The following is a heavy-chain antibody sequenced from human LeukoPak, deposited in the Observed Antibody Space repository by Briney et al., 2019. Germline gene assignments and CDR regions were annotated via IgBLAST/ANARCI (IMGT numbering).Heavy chain of an antibody. Sequence: PGGSLRLSCAASGFTFSSYSMNWVRQTPGKGLEWVSSISSSSSYIYYADSVKGRFTISRDNAKNSLYLQMNSLRAEDTAVYYCARRSSSWCYSGYWGQGTLVTVSS. CDR3: ARRSSSWCYSGY. CDR1: GFTFSSYS. J-gene: IGHJ4*02. CDR2: ISSSSSYI. D-gene: IGHD6-13*01. V-gene: IGHV3-21*01.